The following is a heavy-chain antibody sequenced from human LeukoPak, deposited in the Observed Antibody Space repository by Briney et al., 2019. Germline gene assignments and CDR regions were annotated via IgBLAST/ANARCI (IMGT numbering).Heavy chain of an antibody. CDR2: INHSGST. V-gene: IGHV4-34*01. CDR3: ARGRASYDFWSGYLFDY. J-gene: IGHJ4*02. CDR1: GGPFSGYY. Sequence: SETLSLTCAVYGGPFSGYYWSWIRQSPGKGLEWIGEINHSGSTNYNPTLKSRVTISVDTSKNQFSLKLSSVTAADTAVYYCARGRASYDFWSGYLFDYWGQGTLVTVSS. D-gene: IGHD3-3*01.